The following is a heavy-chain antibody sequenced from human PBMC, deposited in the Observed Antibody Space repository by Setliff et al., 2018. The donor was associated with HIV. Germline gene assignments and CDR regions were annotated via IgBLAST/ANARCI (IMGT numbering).Heavy chain of an antibody. V-gene: IGHV1-69*13. CDR2: IIPIFGTT. CDR1: GGTFSRYA. J-gene: IGHJ6*02. Sequence: SVKVSCKASGGTFSRYAISWVRQAPGQGLEWMGGIIPIFGTTNYAQKFQGRVTITPDESTTTAYMELSSLRSDDTAVYYCARGDPWFGELLSYYYYGMDVWGQGTTVTVSS. D-gene: IGHD3-10*01. CDR3: ARGDPWFGELLSYYYYGMDV.